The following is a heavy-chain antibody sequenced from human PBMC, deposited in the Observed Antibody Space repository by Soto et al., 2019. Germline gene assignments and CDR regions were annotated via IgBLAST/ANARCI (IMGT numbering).Heavy chain of an antibody. Sequence: SETLSLPCTVSGASISGFYWSLIRNSAGKGLEWIGRIYATGTTDYNPSLKSRVMMSVDTSKKQFSLKLRSVTAADTAVYYCVRDGTKTLRDWFDPWGQGISVTVSS. CDR3: VRDGTKTLRDWFDP. V-gene: IGHV4-4*07. CDR1: GASISGFY. J-gene: IGHJ5*02. CDR2: IYATGTT. D-gene: IGHD1-1*01.